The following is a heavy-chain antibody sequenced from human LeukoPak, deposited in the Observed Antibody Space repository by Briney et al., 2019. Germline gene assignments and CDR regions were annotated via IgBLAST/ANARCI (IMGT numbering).Heavy chain of an antibody. CDR1: GFTFSSYW. CDR3: ARDQVATGIVYYFDY. CDR2: IKQDGSEK. J-gene: IGHJ4*02. Sequence: GGSLRLSCAASGFTFSSYWMSWVRQAPGKGLEWVANIKQDGSEKYYVDSVKGRFTISRDNAKNSLYLQMNSLRAEDTAVYYCARDQVATGIVYYFDYWGQGTLVTVSS. D-gene: IGHD5-12*01. V-gene: IGHV3-7*01.